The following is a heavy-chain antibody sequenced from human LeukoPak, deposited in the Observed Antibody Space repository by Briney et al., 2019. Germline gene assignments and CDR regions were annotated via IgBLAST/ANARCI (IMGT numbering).Heavy chain of an antibody. CDR3: ARGGAVVEFDYFDY. CDR2: IFYSGST. Sequence: PSETLSLTCNVSGGSISSSNYYWGWIRQPPGKGLEWIGSIFYSGSTYYNPSLKSRVTISVDTSKNQFSLKLSSVTAADTAVYYCARGGAVVEFDYFDYWGQGTLVTVSS. V-gene: IGHV4-39*07. D-gene: IGHD3-22*01. J-gene: IGHJ4*02. CDR1: GGSISSSNYY.